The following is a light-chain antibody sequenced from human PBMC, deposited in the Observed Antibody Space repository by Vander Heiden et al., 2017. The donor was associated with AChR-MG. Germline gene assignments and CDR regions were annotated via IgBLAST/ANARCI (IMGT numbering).Light chain of an antibody. Sequence: SVLTQPPSASGTPGQRVTISCSGGSSNIGRNTVNWYQHLPGPAPNLLIYSNNQRPSGVPDRLSGSKSGTSATLAISGLQSEDEADYYCEAWDDSGVGLVFGGGTKLTVL. CDR2: SNN. V-gene: IGLV1-44*01. J-gene: IGLJ2*01. CDR3: EAWDDSGVGLV. CDR1: SSNIGRNT.